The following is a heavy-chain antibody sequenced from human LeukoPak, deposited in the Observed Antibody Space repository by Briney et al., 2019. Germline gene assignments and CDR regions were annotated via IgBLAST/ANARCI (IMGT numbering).Heavy chain of an antibody. D-gene: IGHD4-17*01. CDR3: ARDLVTVTKGFDI. Sequence: SETLSLTCPVSDDSFSSHYWSWIRQPPGKGLEWIGYISYIGSTNYNPSLKSRVTISIDTSKNQFSLKLISVTAADTAVYYCARDLVTVTKGFDIWGQGTMVSVSS. CDR1: DDSFSSHY. V-gene: IGHV4-59*11. CDR2: ISYIGST. J-gene: IGHJ3*02.